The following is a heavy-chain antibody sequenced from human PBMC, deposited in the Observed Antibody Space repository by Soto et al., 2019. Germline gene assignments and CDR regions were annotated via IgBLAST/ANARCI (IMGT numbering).Heavy chain of an antibody. CDR3: AKNPGYYYDSTGYHFDY. J-gene: IGHJ4*02. D-gene: IGHD3-22*01. V-gene: IGHV4-30-2*01. Sequence: TSETLSLTCAVSGGSISSGGSCWTWIRQTPGKGLEWIGYIYHSGSTYYNPSLKSRVTISVDRSKNQFSLKLTSVTAEDTAVYYCAKNPGYYYDSTGYHFDYWGQGTLVTVSS. CDR2: IYHSGST. CDR1: GGSISSGGSC.